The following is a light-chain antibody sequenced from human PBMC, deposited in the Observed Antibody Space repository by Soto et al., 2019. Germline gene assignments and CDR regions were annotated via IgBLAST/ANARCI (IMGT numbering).Light chain of an antibody. V-gene: IGLV2-14*01. CDR1: SSDVGGYNY. Sequence: QSALTQPVSVSGSPGQSITISCTGTSSDVGGYNYVSWYQQHPGKAPKLMIYEVSNRPSGVSNRFSGSKSGNTASLTISGLQAEDEADYYCSSYTSSSTLYVLGTGTKVTVL. CDR2: EVS. J-gene: IGLJ1*01. CDR3: SSYTSSSTLYV.